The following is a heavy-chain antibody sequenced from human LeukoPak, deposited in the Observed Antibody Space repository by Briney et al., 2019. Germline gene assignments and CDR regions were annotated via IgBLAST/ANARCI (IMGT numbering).Heavy chain of an antibody. D-gene: IGHD5-24*01. CDR1: GDSVSSNSAA. V-gene: IGHV6-1*01. CDR2: TYCRSKWYT. Sequence: SQTLSLTCGISGDSVSSNSAAWGWIRQSPSRGLEWLGRTYCRSKWYTEYAVSVKSRIIINPDTSKNQFSLKLSSVTAADTAVYYCARGARAGYNLEPFDYWGQGTLVTVSS. CDR3: ARGARAGYNLEPFDY. J-gene: IGHJ4*02.